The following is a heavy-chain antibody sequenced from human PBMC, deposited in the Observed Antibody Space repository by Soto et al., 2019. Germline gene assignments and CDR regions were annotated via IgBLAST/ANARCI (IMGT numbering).Heavy chain of an antibody. CDR1: GGSISSSSYY. D-gene: IGHD2-21*02. J-gene: IGHJ5*02. CDR2: IYYSGST. CDR3: ARHPSDFWFDP. V-gene: IGHV4-39*01. Sequence: PSETLSLTCTVSGGSISSSSYYWGWIRQPPWKGLEWIGSIYYSGSTYYNPSLKSRVTVSVDTSKNQFSLKLSSVTAADTAVYYCARHPSDFWFDPWGQGTLVTVS.